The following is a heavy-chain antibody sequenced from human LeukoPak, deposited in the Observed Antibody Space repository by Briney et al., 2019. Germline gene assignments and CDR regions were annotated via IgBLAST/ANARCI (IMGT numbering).Heavy chain of an antibody. CDR2: ISSSGYTI. D-gene: IGHD1-1*01. V-gene: IGHV3-11*01. CDR3: ARKGGLQLISAPDY. CDR1: GFTFSSYA. Sequence: GGSLRLSCAASGFTFSSYAMSWIRQAPGKGLEWVSYISSSGYTIYYADSVKGRFTISRDNAKNSLYLQMNSLRAEDTAVYYCARKGGLQLISAPDYWGQGTLVTVSS. J-gene: IGHJ4*02.